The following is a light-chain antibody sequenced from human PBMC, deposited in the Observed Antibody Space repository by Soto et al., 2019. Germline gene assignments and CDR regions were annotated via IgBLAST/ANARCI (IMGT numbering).Light chain of an antibody. J-gene: IGKJ1*01. CDR3: QQYNSYPGT. CDR1: QIIDNW. CDR2: KAS. Sequence: DIQMTQSPSTLSASVGDRVTITCRVSQIIDNWLAWYQQKPGKVPNLLIYKASTLQSGVPSRFRGSGSGTEFTLTISSLQPDDFATYYCQQYNSYPGTFGQGTKVDIK. V-gene: IGKV1-5*03.